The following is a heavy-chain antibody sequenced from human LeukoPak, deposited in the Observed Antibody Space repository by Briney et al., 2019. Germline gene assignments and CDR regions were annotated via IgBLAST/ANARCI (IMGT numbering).Heavy chain of an antibody. CDR2: IIPVLNIT. CDR3: ARDQGLTAPPPYGLDV. CDR1: GGTLSSSA. J-gene: IGHJ6*02. V-gene: IGHV1-69*04. Sequence: VASVKVSCKASGGTLSSSAITWVRQAPGQGLEWMGRIIPVLNITSYAQKFQGSVTITADTSTSTVYMELSSLRSEETAVYYCARDQGLTAPPPYGLDVWGQGTTVIVSS. D-gene: IGHD5-18*01.